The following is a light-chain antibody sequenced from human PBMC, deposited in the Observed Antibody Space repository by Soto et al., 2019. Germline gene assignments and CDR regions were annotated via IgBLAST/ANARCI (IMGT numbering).Light chain of an antibody. V-gene: IGKV3-20*01. CDR3: QQYGSSPRT. J-gene: IGKJ1*01. CDR1: QSVSGSY. Sequence: EIVLTQSPGTLSLSPGERATLSCRASQSVSGSYLAWYQQKPGQAPRLLIYAASSRATGIPVRFSGSGSGTDFTLTISRLEPEDFAVYYCQQYGSSPRTFGQGTKVEIK. CDR2: AAS.